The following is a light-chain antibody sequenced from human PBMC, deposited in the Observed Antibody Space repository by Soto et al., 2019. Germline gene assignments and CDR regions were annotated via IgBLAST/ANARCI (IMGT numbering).Light chain of an antibody. CDR3: HQYYWIPWT. Sequence: DIVTTQSPDSLTVSLGERANIKCRTGQSVLYSSNNKHYLAWYQQRLGQPPKTLITWATVREPGVPERFTGSVSGSDFTLTITNLLAEDVATYFCHQYYWIPWTFGQGTRV. J-gene: IGKJ1*01. CDR2: WAT. V-gene: IGKV4-1*01. CDR1: QSVLYSSNNKHY.